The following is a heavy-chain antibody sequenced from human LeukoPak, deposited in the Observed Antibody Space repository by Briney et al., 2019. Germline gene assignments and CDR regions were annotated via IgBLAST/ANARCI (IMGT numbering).Heavy chain of an antibody. CDR2: ISAYNGNT. Sequence: ASVKVSCKASGYTFTSYGISWVRQAPGQGLEWMGWISAYNGNTNYAQKLQGRVTMTTDTSTSTAYMELRSLRSDDTAVYYCARDRAYYYDSSGYYSSYFDYWGQGTLVTVSS. CDR3: ARDRAYYYDSSGYYSSYFDY. CDR1: GYTFTSYG. D-gene: IGHD3-22*01. V-gene: IGHV1-18*01. J-gene: IGHJ4*02.